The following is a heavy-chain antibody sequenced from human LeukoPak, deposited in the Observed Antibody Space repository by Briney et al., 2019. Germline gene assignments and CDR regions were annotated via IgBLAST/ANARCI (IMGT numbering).Heavy chain of an antibody. Sequence: PGGSLRLSCAASGFTFSSYSMNWVRQAPGKGLEWVSSISSSSSTIYYADSVKGRFTISRDNAKNSLYLQMNSLRDEDTAVYYCARGSGPYCGGDCYYAFDLWGQGTMVTVSS. CDR3: ARGSGPYCGGDCYYAFDL. CDR2: ISSSSSTI. J-gene: IGHJ3*01. D-gene: IGHD2-21*02. V-gene: IGHV3-48*02. CDR1: GFTFSSYS.